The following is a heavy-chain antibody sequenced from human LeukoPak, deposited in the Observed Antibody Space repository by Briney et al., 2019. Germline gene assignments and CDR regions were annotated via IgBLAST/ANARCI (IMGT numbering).Heavy chain of an antibody. CDR1: GFTFNTYA. CDR3: AKDTTAHGSGSYIDH. D-gene: IGHD3-10*01. V-gene: IGHV3-30*18. Sequence: PGRSLRLSCAASGFTFNTYAMHWVRQAPGKGLEWVAIVSDGGGKTDYADSVKGRFSISRDNSKNTLYLQMNSLRAEDTAIYYCAKDTTAHGSGSYIDHWGQGALVTVSA. CDR2: VSDGGGKT. J-gene: IGHJ4*02.